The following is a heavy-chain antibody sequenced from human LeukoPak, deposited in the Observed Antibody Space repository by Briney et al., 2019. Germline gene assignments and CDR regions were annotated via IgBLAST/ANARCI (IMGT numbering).Heavy chain of an antibody. V-gene: IGHV4-34*01. Sequence: PSETLSLTCAVYGGSFSGYYWSWIRQPPGKGLEWIGEINHSGSTNYNPSLKSRVTISVDTSKNQFSLKLSSVTAADTAVYYCARSWTMAQNLDSWGQGTLVTVSS. CDR2: INHSGST. D-gene: IGHD4/OR15-4a*01. J-gene: IGHJ4*02. CDR3: ARSWTMAQNLDS. CDR1: GGSFSGYY.